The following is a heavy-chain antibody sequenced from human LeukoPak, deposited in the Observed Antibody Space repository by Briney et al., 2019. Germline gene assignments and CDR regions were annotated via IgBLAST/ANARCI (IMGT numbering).Heavy chain of an antibody. Sequence: PVKVSCKASGGTFSSYAISWVRQAPGQGLEWMGGIIPIFGTANYAQKFQGRVTITADESTSTAYMELSSLRFEDTAVYYCARVIGNDYSNYPFDYWGQGTLVTVSS. D-gene: IGHD4-11*01. V-gene: IGHV1-69*13. CDR3: ARVIGNDYSNYPFDY. CDR1: GGTFSSYA. J-gene: IGHJ4*02. CDR2: IIPIFGTA.